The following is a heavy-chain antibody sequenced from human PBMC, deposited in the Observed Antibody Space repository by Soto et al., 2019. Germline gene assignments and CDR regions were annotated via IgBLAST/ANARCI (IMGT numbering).Heavy chain of an antibody. Sequence: GGSLRLSCAVSGFTFSDYWMTWVRQAPGKGLEWVANIKQDGREKYYVDSVEGRFTISRDNSKNTVYLQMNSLRLEDTAVYYCARGPSYSDSYFDYWGQGTLVTVSS. CDR1: GFTFSDYW. D-gene: IGHD4-17*01. V-gene: IGHV3-7*01. CDR2: IKQDGREK. J-gene: IGHJ4*02. CDR3: ARGPSYSDSYFDY.